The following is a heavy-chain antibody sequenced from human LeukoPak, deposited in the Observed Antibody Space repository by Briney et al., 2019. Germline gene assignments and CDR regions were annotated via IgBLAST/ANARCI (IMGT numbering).Heavy chain of an antibody. J-gene: IGHJ4*02. D-gene: IGHD5-24*01. Sequence: SVKVSCKASGGTFSSYAISWVRQAPGQGLEWMGGIIPIFGTANYAQKFQGRVTITADEPTSTAYMELSSLRSEDTAVYYCARVGRWLQSYYFDYWGQGTLVTVSS. CDR2: IIPIFGTA. CDR1: GGTFSSYA. V-gene: IGHV1-69*13. CDR3: ARVGRWLQSYYFDY.